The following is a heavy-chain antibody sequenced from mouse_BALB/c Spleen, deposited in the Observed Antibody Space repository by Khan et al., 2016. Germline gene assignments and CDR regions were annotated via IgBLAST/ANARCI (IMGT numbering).Heavy chain of an antibody. CDR1: GFDFSRYW. J-gene: IGHJ4*01. Sequence: EVKLLESGGGLVQPGGSLNLSCAASGFDFSRYWMSWARQAPGKGQEWIGEINPGSSTINYTPSLKDKFIISRDNAKNTLYLQMSKVRSEDTALYYGARCGNYNAMDYWGQGTSVTVSS. D-gene: IGHD2-1*01. CDR3: ARCGNYNAMDY. V-gene: IGHV4-2*02. CDR2: INPGSSTI.